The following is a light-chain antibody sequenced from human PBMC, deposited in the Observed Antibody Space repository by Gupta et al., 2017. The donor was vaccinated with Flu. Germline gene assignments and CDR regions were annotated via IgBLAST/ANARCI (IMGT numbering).Light chain of an antibody. CDR2: GAS. J-gene: IGKJ1*01. CDR1: QSVSSSY. V-gene: IGKV3-20*01. CDR3: QQNGGT. Sequence: EIVLTQSPGTLSLSPEERATLSCRASQSVSSSYLAWYQQKPGQAPRLLIYGASSRATGIPDRFSGSGSGTDFTLTISRLEPEDFAVYYCQQNGGTFGQGIKVEIK.